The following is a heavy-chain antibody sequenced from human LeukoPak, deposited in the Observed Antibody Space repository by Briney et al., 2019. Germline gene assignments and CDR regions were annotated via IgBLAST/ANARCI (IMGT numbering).Heavy chain of an antibody. Sequence: SETLYLTCTVSGGSISSYYWSWIRQPPGKGLEWIGYIYYSGSTNYNPSLKSRVTISVDTSKNQFSLKLSSVTAADTAVYYCARESSIASYREYYFDYWGQGTLVTVSS. CDR1: GGSISSYY. CDR2: IYYSGST. CDR3: ARESSIASYREYYFDY. V-gene: IGHV4-59*01. J-gene: IGHJ4*02. D-gene: IGHD6-6*01.